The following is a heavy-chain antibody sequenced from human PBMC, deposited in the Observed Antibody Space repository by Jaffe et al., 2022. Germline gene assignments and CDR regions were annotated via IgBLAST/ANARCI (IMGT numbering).Heavy chain of an antibody. V-gene: IGHV1-46*01. CDR3: ATEVTTGGYFDY. CDR1: GYTFTSYY. Sequence: QVQLVQSGAEVKKPGASVKVSCKASGYTFTSYYMHWVRQAPGQGLEWMGIINPSGGSTSYAQKFQGRVTMTRDTSTSTVYMELSSLRSEDTAVYYCATEVTTGGYFDYWGQGTLVTVSS. J-gene: IGHJ4*02. CDR2: INPSGGST. D-gene: IGHD4-17*01.